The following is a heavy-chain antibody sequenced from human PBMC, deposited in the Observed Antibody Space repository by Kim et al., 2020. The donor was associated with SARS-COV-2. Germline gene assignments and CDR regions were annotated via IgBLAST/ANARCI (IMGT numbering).Heavy chain of an antibody. J-gene: IGHJ4*02. D-gene: IGHD3-16*01. CDR1: GITFSTYA. CDR3: AKALRSTWAGGSFDY. Sequence: LSLTFAASGITFSTYAMGWVRQAPGKGLEWVSLISGSGDNTYYADSVKGRFTISRDNSKNTLYLQMSSPRADDTAVYYCAKALRSTWAGGSFDYWGQGTLVTVSS. CDR2: ISGSGDNT. V-gene: IGHV3-23*01.